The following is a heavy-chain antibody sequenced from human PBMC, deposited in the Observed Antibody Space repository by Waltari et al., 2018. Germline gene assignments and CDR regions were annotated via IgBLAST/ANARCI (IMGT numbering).Heavy chain of an antibody. Sequence: QLQLQESGPGLVKPSETLSLTCTVSGGSISSSSYYWGWIRQPPGKGLEWIGSIYYSGSTSYIPSLESRITISVDTSKNQFSLELSSVTAADTAVYYCARLPYSSSHYYYYYMDVWGKGTTVTVSS. V-gene: IGHV4-39*01. CDR3: ARLPYSSSHYYYYYMDV. CDR2: IYYSGST. J-gene: IGHJ6*03. CDR1: GGSISSSSYY. D-gene: IGHD6-6*01.